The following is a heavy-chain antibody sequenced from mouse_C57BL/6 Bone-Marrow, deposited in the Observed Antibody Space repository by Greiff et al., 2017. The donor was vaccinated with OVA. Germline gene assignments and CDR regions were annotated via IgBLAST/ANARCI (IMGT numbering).Heavy chain of an antibody. V-gene: IGHV5-9-1*02. CDR2: ISSGGDYI. J-gene: IGHJ3*01. D-gene: IGHD4-1*01. Sequence: EVKLVESGEGLVKPGGSLKLSCAASGFTFSSYAMSWVRQTPEKRLEWVAYISSGGDYIYYADTVKGRFTISRDNARNTLYLQMSSLKSEDTAMYYCTRDPDWGFAYWGQGTLVTVSA. CDR1: GFTFSSYA. CDR3: TRDPDWGFAY.